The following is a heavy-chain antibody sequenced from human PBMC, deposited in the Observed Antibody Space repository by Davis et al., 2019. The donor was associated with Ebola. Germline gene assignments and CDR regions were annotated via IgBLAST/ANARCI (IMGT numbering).Heavy chain of an antibody. CDR2: IKYDGSET. Sequence: PGGSLRLSCAASGFTFSNYWMSWVRQAPGKGLEWVANIKYDGSETNYVDSVKGRFTNSRDNAKNSLYLQMNSLRVEDTAVYYCARVAVAGFDSWGQGVLVTVSS. CDR3: ARVAVAGFDS. V-gene: IGHV3-7*01. CDR1: GFTFSNYW. D-gene: IGHD6-19*01. J-gene: IGHJ4*02.